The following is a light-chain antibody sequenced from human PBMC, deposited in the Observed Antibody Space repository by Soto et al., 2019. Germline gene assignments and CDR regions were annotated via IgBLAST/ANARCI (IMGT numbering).Light chain of an antibody. J-gene: IGKJ1*01. Sequence: EIVVTQSPGTLSLSPGERATLSCRASQSVTSSHLAWYQQKPGQAPRLLIHGASSRATGIPDRFSGSGSGTDFPLTISRLEPEDFAVYYCQQYGRLLPTFGQGTKVEIK. V-gene: IGKV3-20*01. CDR3: QQYGRLLPT. CDR2: GAS. CDR1: QSVTSSH.